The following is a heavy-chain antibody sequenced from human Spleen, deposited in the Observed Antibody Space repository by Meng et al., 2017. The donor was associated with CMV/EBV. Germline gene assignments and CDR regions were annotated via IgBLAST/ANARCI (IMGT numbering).Heavy chain of an antibody. CDR3: ARDQPADY. Sequence: LSLTCTVSGDSVSGGSYYWTWIRQAPGKGLEWIGYIYNSVSTNYNPSLKSRVTISVDTSKNQFSLKLTSVTAADTAVYYCARDQPADYWGQGTLVTVSS. CDR2: IYNSVST. J-gene: IGHJ4*02. CDR1: GDSVSGGSYY. V-gene: IGHV4-61*01.